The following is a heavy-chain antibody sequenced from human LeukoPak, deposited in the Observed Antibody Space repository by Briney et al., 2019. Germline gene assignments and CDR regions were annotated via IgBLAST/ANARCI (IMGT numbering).Heavy chain of an antibody. CDR3: ARAPFSPRYNWNAKYFQH. CDR2: ISSSSSTI. D-gene: IGHD1-1*01. J-gene: IGHJ1*01. V-gene: IGHV3-48*01. CDR1: GFTFSSYS. Sequence: PGGSLRLSCAASGFTFSSYSMNWVRQAPGKGLEWVSYISSSSSTIYYADSVKGRFTISRDNAKNSLYLQMNSLRAEDTAVYYCARAPFSPRYNWNAKYFQHWGQGTLVTVSS.